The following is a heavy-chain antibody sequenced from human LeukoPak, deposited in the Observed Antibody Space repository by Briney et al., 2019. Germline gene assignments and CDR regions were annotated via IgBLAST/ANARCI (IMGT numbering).Heavy chain of an antibody. J-gene: IGHJ4*02. CDR1: VHTFSSYA. D-gene: IGHD3-10*01. Sequence: SVKVSCKASVHTFSSYAISWVRQAPGQGLEWMGGIIPFFGTANYAQKFQGRVTITADESTSTAYMELSSLRCEDTVVYYCAREAGLWFRSGIDYWGEGTLVTVSS. CDR2: IIPFFGTA. V-gene: IGHV1-69*01. CDR3: AREAGLWFRSGIDY.